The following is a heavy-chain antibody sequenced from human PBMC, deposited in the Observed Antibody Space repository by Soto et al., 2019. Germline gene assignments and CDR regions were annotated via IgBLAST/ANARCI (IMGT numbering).Heavy chain of an antibody. V-gene: IGHV1-69*01. D-gene: IGHD5-18*01. Sequence: QLQLVQSGAEVKKPGSSVKVSCKASGGTFSSYAISWVRRAPGQGLEWMGGIIPIFGTANYAQKFQGRVRITADESTSTAYMELRSLRSEDTAVYYCARTWIQLWSEGYYYYGMDVWGQGTTVTVSS. J-gene: IGHJ6*02. CDR1: GGTFSSYA. CDR2: IIPIFGTA. CDR3: ARTWIQLWSEGYYYYGMDV.